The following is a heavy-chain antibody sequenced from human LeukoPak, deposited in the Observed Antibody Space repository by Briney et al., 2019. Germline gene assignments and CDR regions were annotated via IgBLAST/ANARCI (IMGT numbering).Heavy chain of an antibody. D-gene: IGHD5-18*01. CDR3: ARGNVDTAMVYNWFDP. CDR2: IYYSGST. CDR1: GGSISSSSYY. V-gene: IGHV4-39*07. J-gene: IGHJ5*02. Sequence: SETLSLTCTVSGGSISSSSYYWGWIRQPPGKGLERIGSIYYSGSTYYNPSLKSRVTISVDTSKNQFSLKLSSVTAADTAVYYCARGNVDTAMVYNWFDPWGQGTLVTVSS.